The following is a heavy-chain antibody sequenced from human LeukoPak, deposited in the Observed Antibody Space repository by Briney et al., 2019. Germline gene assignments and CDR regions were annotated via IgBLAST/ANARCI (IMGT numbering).Heavy chain of an antibody. CDR1: GGSISGYY. J-gene: IGHJ4*02. V-gene: IGHV4-59*01. CDR2: IYYTGST. Sequence: SETLSLTCTVSGGSISGYYWTWLRQPPGKGLEWIGYIYYTGSTNYNPSLKSRVTISVDTSKNQFSLNLSSVTAADTALYYCARFDRDGCNLDYWGQGTLVTVSS. D-gene: IGHD5-24*01. CDR3: ARFDRDGCNLDY.